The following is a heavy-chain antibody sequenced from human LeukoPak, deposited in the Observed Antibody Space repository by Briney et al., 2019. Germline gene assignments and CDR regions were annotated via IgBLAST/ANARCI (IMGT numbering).Heavy chain of an antibody. V-gene: IGHV4-39*01. D-gene: IGHD1-26*01. J-gene: IGHJ4*02. CDR2: IFYSGST. CDR1: GGSISSSSYY. Sequence: SETLSLTCTVSGGSISSSSYYWGWIRQPPGEGLEWIGSIFYSGSTYYNPSLKSRVTISVDTSKNQFSLKLSSVTAADTAVYFCATGVVGTTYYFDNWGQGTLVTVSS. CDR3: ATGVVGTTYYFDN.